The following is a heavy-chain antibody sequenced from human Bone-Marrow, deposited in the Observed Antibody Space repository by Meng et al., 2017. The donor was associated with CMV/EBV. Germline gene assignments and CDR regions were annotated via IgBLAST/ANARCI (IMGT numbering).Heavy chain of an antibody. V-gene: IGHV3-49*04. CDR3: TTDRVYCSSTSCLDY. J-gene: IGHJ4*02. CDR1: GFTFGDYA. CDR2: IRSKAYGGTT. D-gene: IGHD2-2*01. Sequence: GGSLRLSCTASGFTFGDYAMSWVRQAPGKGLEWVGFIRSKAYGGTTEYAASVKGRFTISRDDSKNTLYLQMNSLKTEDTAVYYCTTDRVYCSSTSCLDYWGQGTLVTVSS.